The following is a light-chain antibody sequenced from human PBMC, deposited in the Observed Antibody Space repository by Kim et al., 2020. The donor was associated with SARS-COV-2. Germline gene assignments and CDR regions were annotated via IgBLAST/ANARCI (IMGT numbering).Light chain of an antibody. Sequence: ASVGDRVTITCRTSQTISNYLNLYQQKPGKAPKLLIYGASSLQSGVPSRFSGSGSGTDFTLTITSLQPEDFATYYCQQSYSTPQYTFGQGTKLEI. CDR2: GAS. V-gene: IGKV1-39*01. CDR3: QQSYSTPQYT. J-gene: IGKJ2*01. CDR1: QTISNY.